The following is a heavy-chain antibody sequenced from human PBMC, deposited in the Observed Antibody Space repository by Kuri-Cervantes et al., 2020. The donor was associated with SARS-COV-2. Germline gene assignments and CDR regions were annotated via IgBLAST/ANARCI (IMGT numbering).Heavy chain of an antibody. CDR1: GYTFTSYY. D-gene: IGHD2-15*01. CDR2: INPSGGST. Sequence: ASVKVSCKASGYTFTSYYMHWVRQAPGQGLEWMGIINPSGGSTSYAQKFQGRVTMTRDTSTSTVYMELSSLRSEDTAVYYCARNSRCSGGCNYGMGVWGQGTTVTVSS. V-gene: IGHV1-46*01. CDR3: ARNSRCSGGCNYGMGV. J-gene: IGHJ6*02.